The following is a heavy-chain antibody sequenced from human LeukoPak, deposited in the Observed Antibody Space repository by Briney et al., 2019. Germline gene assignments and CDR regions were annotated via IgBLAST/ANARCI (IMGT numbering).Heavy chain of an antibody. Sequence: SGPTLVKPTQTLTLTCTFSGFSLSTSGVGVGWIHQPPGKALEWLALIYWNDDKRYSPSLKSRLTITKDTSKNQVVLTMTNMDPVDTATYYCAQALLDFWSYYGMDVWGQGTTVTVSS. J-gene: IGHJ6*02. V-gene: IGHV2-5*01. CDR1: GFSLSTSGVG. CDR3: AQALLDFWSYYGMDV. D-gene: IGHD3-3*01. CDR2: IYWNDDK.